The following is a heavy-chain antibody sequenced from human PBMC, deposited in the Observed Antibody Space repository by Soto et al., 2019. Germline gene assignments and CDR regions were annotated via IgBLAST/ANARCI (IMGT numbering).Heavy chain of an antibody. CDR2: INHDGIAA. Sequence: VQLVESGGGLVQPGGSVSLSCAGSGFSFTNSWMQWVPQPPGTGLEGVANINHDGIAAYYVDSVRGRFTISRYNAENLVCRQMNSLRVEDTAVYYCVGGAGWVTDYWGQGTLVTVAS. J-gene: IGHJ4*02. CDR3: VGGAGWVTDY. CDR1: GFSFTNSW. V-gene: IGHV3-7*05. D-gene: IGHD6-19*01.